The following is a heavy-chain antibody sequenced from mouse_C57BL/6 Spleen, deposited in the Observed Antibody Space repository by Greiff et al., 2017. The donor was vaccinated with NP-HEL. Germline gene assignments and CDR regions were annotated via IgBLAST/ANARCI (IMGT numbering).Heavy chain of an antibody. CDR3: ARLGYYGNYDAMDY. V-gene: IGHV5-9*01. CDR1: GFTFSSYT. CDR2: ISGGGGNT. J-gene: IGHJ4*01. D-gene: IGHD2-1*01. Sequence: EVKLVESGGGLVKPGGSLKLSCAASGFTFSSYTMSWVRQTPEKRLEWVATISGGGGNTYYPDSVKGRFTISRDNAKNTLYLQMSSLRSEDTALYYCARLGYYGNYDAMDYWGQGTSVTVSS.